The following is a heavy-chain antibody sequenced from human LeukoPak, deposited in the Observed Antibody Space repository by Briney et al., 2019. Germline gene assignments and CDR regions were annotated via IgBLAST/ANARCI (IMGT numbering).Heavy chain of an antibody. CDR1: GFTFSSYS. CDR3: ARAFDRGVYYVDD. V-gene: IGHV3-21*01. Sequence: GSLRLSCAASGFTFSSYSMNWVRQAPGKGLEWVSSISSGSSYIYYADSVKGRFTISRDNAKNSLYLQMNSLRAEDTAVYYCARAFDRGVYYVDDWGQGTLVTVSS. D-gene: IGHD3-22*01. J-gene: IGHJ4*02. CDR2: ISSGSSYI.